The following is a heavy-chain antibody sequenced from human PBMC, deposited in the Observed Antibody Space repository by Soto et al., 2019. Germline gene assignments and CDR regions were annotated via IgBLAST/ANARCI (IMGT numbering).Heavy chain of an antibody. CDR2: INVGNGNT. CDR3: AREKWGSGSRWLDP. V-gene: IGHV1-3*05. CDR1: GYTYISYS. Sequence: QVQVVQSGAEEKKPGASVKVSCKASGYTYISYSMHWVRQARGQRLEWMGWINVGNGNTKYSQNFQGRVTINQDTSASTAYMELSSLTSEDTAVYYCAREKWGSGSRWLDPWGQGTLVTVSS. J-gene: IGHJ5*02. D-gene: IGHD6-19*01.